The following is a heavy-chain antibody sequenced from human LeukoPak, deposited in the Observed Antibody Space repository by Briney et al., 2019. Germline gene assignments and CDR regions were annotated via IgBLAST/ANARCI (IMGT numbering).Heavy chain of an antibody. J-gene: IGHJ3*01. Sequence: GESLKISCKTSGYSFTTHCIGVVRQMPGKGLEFMGIIYPDDSDTRYSPSFQGQVTISADKSISTAYRQWSSLKASDTAMYYCATRTVVGGYDAFDLWGQGTMVTVSS. D-gene: IGHD4-23*01. V-gene: IGHV5-51*01. CDR3: ATRTVVGGYDAFDL. CDR2: IYPDDSDT. CDR1: GYSFTTHC.